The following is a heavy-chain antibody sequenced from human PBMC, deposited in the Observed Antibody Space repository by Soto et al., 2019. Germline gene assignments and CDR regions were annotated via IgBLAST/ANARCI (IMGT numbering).Heavy chain of an antibody. J-gene: IGHJ6*03. D-gene: IGHD1-1*01. CDR3: ARIPMNWNDGVDYYYYDYMDV. CDR1: GYTFTSYG. V-gene: IGHV1-18*01. CDR2: ISAYNGNT. Sequence: ASVKVSCKASGYTFTSYGISWVRQAPGQGLEWMGWISAYNGNTNYAQKLQGRVTMTTDTSTSTAYMELRSLRSDDTAVYYCARIPMNWNDGVDYYYYDYMDVWGKGTTVTVPS.